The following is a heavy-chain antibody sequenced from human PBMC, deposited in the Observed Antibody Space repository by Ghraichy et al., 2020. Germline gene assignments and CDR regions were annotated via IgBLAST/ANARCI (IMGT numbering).Heavy chain of an antibody. V-gene: IGHV4-39*01. J-gene: IGHJ3*02. Sequence: SQTLSLTCTVSGDSIGSGSYYWGWIRQPPGKGLEWIGSIYDSGSIHYNPSLKSRVTISVETSKNQFSLKVSSVTAADTAVYYCASSTTSYRSSVLNAFDIWGQGTMVTVSS. CDR3: ASSTTSYRSSVLNAFDI. CDR2: IYDSGSI. CDR1: GDSIGSGSYY. D-gene: IGHD2-2*01.